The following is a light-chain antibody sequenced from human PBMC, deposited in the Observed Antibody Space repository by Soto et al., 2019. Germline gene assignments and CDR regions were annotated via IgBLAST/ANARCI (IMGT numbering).Light chain of an antibody. CDR1: QNIGSSN. CDR3: QQYGSSRT. CDR2: GAS. V-gene: IGKV3-20*01. Sequence: EIVLTQSPGTLSLSPGERATLSCRASQNIGSSNVAWYQHKPGLAPRLLLYGASTRATGIPDRFSGSGSGTDFTLTISRLEPEDFAVYYCQQYGSSRTVGQGTKVDI. J-gene: IGKJ1*01.